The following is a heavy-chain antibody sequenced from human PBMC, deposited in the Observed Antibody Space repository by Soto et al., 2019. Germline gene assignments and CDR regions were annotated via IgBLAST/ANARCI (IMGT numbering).Heavy chain of an antibody. CDR1: GGSISSGGYY. CDR3: ARGYSSGWLYYYGMDV. J-gene: IGHJ6*02. D-gene: IGHD6-19*01. Sequence: SETLSLTCTVSGGSISSGGYYWSWIRQHPGKGLEWIGDIYHGGSTNYNPSLKSRVTISIDKSKNQFSLKLKSVTAADTAVYYCARGYSSGWLYYYGMDVWGQGTTVTVSS. CDR2: IYHGGST. V-gene: IGHV4-31*03.